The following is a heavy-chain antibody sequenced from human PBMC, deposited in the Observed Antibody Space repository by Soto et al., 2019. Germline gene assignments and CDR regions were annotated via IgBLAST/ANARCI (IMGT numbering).Heavy chain of an antibody. V-gene: IGHV4-31*02. J-gene: IGHJ6*02. CDR3: ARPGGNSYYYGLDV. Sequence: QVQLQESGPGLVKPSQTLSLTCSVSGGSISSGGYYWSWIRQPTGKGLEWIGYIYYSANTHSNPSLKGRVSISADTSKHQFSLNLSSVTAADTADYYCARPGGNSYYYGLDVWGQATKVTVSS. CDR2: IYYSANT. CDR1: GGSISSGGYY. D-gene: IGHD3-16*01.